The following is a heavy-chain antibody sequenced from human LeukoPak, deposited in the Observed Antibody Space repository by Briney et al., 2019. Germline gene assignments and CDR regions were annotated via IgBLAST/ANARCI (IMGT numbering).Heavy chain of an antibody. V-gene: IGHV4-30-2*01. CDR3: ARGPMIVVLGAFDI. CDR1: GGSISSGGYS. J-gene: IGHJ3*02. CDR2: IYHSGGT. Sequence: PSQTLSLTCAVSGGSISSGGYSWSWIRQPPGKGLEWIEYIYHSGGTYYNPSLKSRVTISVDRSKNQFSLKLSSVTAADTAVYYCARGPMIVVLGAFDIWGQGTMVTVSS. D-gene: IGHD3-22*01.